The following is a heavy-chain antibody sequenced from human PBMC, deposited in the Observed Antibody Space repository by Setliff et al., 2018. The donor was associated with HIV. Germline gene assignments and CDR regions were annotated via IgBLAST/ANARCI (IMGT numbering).Heavy chain of an antibody. CDR3: ARVLTYFSDTSGRNWYFDL. Sequence: SETLSLTCAVSGGFISDFYWSWIRQPPGKGLEWIGYLYNSGTTKYSPSLKSRVTISVDTSKNQFSLRLTSVTAADTAVYYCARVLTYFSDTSGRNWYFDLWGRGALVTVSS. V-gene: IGHV4-59*01. J-gene: IGHJ2*01. D-gene: IGHD3-22*01. CDR1: GGFISDFY. CDR2: LYNSGTT.